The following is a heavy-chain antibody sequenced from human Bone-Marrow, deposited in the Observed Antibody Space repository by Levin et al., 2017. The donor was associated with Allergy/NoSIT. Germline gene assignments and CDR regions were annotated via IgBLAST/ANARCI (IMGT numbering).Heavy chain of an antibody. V-gene: IGHV1-69*04. D-gene: IGHD3-9*01. CDR2: IIPILGIA. CDR3: ARDGDILTGYRVAARINWFDP. J-gene: IGHJ5*02. Sequence: ASVKVSCKASGGTFSSYAISWVRQAPGQGLEWMGRIIPILGIANYAQKFQGRVTITADKSTSTAYMELSSLRSEDTAVYYCARDGDILTGYRVAARINWFDPWGQGTLVTVSS. CDR1: GGTFSSYA.